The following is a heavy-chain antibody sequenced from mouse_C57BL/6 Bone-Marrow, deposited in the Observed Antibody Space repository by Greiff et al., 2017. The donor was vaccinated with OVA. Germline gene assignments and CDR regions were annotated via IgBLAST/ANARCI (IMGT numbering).Heavy chain of an antibody. V-gene: IGHV1-15*01. J-gene: IGHJ4*01. CDR1: GYTFTDYE. D-gene: IGHD1-1*01. CDR2: IDPETGGT. CDR3: TRWAVVARDYAMDY. Sequence: QVQLQQSGAELVRPGASVTLSCKASGYTFTDYEMHWVKQTPVHGLEWIGAIDPETGGTASNQKFKGKAILTADKSSSTAYMELRSLTSEDSAVYYCTRWAVVARDYAMDYWGQGTSVTVSS.